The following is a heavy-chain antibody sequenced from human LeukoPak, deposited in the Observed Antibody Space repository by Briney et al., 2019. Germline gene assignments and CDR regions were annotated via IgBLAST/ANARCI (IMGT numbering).Heavy chain of an antibody. CDR2: IKVDGSEK. CDR3: ARAQWTAFDYYYYMDV. CDR1: GFTFSRYW. J-gene: IGHJ6*03. Sequence: GGSLRLSCAVSGFTFSRYWMTWVRQAPGKGLEWVANIKVDGSEKYYVDAVKGRFTISRDNAKDSLYLQMNGLRAEDTAIYYCARAQWTAFDYYYYMDVWGKGATVTVSS. D-gene: IGHD3/OR15-3a*01. V-gene: IGHV3-7*01.